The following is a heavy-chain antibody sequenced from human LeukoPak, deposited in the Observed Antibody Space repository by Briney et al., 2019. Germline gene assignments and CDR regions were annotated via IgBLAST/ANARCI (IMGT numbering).Heavy chain of an antibody. V-gene: IGHV1-3*01. D-gene: IGHD3-22*01. CDR3: ARDRWLLADSSGYGMDV. CDR2: INAGNGNT. CDR1: GYTFTSYA. J-gene: IGHJ6*02. Sequence: ASVMVSCRASGYTFTSYAMHWVRQAPGQRLEWMGWINAGNGNTKYSQKFRGRVTITRDTSASTAYMELSSLRSEDTAVYYCARDRWLLADSSGYGMDVWGQGTTVTVSS.